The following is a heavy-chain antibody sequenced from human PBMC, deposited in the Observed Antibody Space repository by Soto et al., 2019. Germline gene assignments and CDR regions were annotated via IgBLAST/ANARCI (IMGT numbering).Heavy chain of an antibody. CDR1: GGSISSYY. J-gene: IGHJ5*02. D-gene: IGHD2-15*01. Sequence: PSETLSLTCTVSGGSISSYYWSWIRQPPGKGLEWIGYIYYSGSTNYNPSLKSRVTISVDTSKNQFPLKLSSVTAADTAVYYCARDVGSWTERWFDPWGQGTLVTVSS. V-gene: IGHV4-59*01. CDR2: IYYSGST. CDR3: ARDVGSWTERWFDP.